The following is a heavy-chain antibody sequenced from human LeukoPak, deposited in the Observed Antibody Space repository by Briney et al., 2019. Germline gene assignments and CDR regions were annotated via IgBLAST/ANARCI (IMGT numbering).Heavy chain of an antibody. CDR1: GYTFTSYA. Sequence: ASVKVPCKASGYTFTSYAMRWVRQAPGQRLEWMGWINAGNGNTKYSQKFQGRVTITRDTSASTAYMELSSLRSEDTAVYYCARDRTVRGVRPGWFDPWGQGTLVTVSS. V-gene: IGHV1-3*01. D-gene: IGHD3-10*01. CDR2: INAGNGNT. CDR3: ARDRTVRGVRPGWFDP. J-gene: IGHJ5*02.